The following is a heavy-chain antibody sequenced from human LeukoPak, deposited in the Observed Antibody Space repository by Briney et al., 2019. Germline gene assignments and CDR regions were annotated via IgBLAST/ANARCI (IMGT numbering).Heavy chain of an antibody. CDR2: IGGGSNYI. CDR1: EFTFNMYN. D-gene: IGHD5-24*01. CDR3: AREMAATYDAFDI. J-gene: IGHJ3*02. V-gene: IGHV3-21*01. Sequence: GGSLRLSCAASEFTFNMYNMHWVRQAPGKGLEWCSSIGGGSNYIYYADSVKGRFTISRDNAKNSLYLQMNSLRADDTAVYYCAREMAATYDAFDIWGQGTMVTVSS.